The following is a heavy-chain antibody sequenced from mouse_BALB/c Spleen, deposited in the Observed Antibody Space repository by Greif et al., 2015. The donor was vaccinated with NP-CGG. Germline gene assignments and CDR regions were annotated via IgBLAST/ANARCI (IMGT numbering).Heavy chain of an antibody. CDR3: AREGHYYAMDY. CDR1: GFSLTSYG. V-gene: IGHV2-6*02. CDR2: IWSDGST. Sequence: QVQLQQSGPGLVAPSQSLSITCTVSGFSLTSYGVHWVRQPPGEGLEWLVVIWSDGSTTYNSALKSRLSISKDNSKSQVFLKMNILQTDDTAMYYCAREGHYYAMDYWGQGTSVTVSS. J-gene: IGHJ4*01.